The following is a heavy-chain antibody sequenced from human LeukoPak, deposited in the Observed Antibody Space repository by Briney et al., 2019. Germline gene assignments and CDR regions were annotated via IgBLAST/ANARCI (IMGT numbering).Heavy chain of an antibody. V-gene: IGHV3-53*01. J-gene: IGHJ3*02. CDR3: ASGLGYCSSTSCYGYNSGAFDI. CDR2: IYSGGST. CDR1: GFTVSSNY. Sequence: GGSLRLSCAASGFTVSSNYMSWLRQAPGKGLEWVSVIYSGGSTYYADSVKGRFTISRDNSKNTLYLQMNSLRAEDTAVYYCASGLGYCSSTSCYGYNSGAFDIWGQGTMVTVSS. D-gene: IGHD2-2*01.